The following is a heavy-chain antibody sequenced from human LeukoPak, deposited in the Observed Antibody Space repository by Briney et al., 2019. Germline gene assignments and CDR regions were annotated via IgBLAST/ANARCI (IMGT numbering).Heavy chain of an antibody. V-gene: IGHV3-43*02. J-gene: IGHJ4*02. CDR1: GFTFDDYA. D-gene: IGHD5-18*01. CDR2: ISGDGGST. Sequence: PGGSLRLSCAASGFTFDDYAMHWARQAPGKGLEWVSLISGDGGSTYYADSVKGRFTISRDNSKNSLYLQMNSLRTEDTASYYCAKDMATAMDYFDYWGQGTLVTVSS. CDR3: AKDMATAMDYFDY.